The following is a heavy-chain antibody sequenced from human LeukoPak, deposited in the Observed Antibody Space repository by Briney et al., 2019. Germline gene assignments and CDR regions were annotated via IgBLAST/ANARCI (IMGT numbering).Heavy chain of an antibody. CDR2: INPSGGST. CDR1: GYTFTSYY. Sequence: ASVKVSCKASGYTFTSYYMHWVRQAPGQGLEWMGIINPSGGSTSYAQKFQGRVTMTRDTSTSTVYTELSSLRSEDTAVYYCARGEPTLAAAGPPPRGDIWGQGTMVTVSS. CDR3: ARGEPTLAAAGPPPRGDI. D-gene: IGHD6-13*01. J-gene: IGHJ3*02. V-gene: IGHV1-46*01.